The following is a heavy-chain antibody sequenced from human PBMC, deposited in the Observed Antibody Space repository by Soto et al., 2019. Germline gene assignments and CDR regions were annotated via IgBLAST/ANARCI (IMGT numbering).Heavy chain of an antibody. CDR1: GGSFSGYY. D-gene: IGHD2-2*01. CDR3: ARAPSTSKFSFLVDP. V-gene: IGHV4-34*01. CDR2: ITHSGST. Sequence: SETLSLTCAVYGGSFSGYYWTWIRQPPGKGLEWIGEITHSGSTNYNPSLKSRVSITVDTSKNQFSLNLRSVTAADTALYYCARAPSTSKFSFLVDPWGQGILVTVS. J-gene: IGHJ5*02.